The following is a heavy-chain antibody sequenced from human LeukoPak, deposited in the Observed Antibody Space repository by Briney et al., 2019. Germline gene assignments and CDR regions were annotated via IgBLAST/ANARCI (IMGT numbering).Heavy chain of an antibody. D-gene: IGHD1-26*01. CDR3: ARDSSGSYMYYFDY. Sequence: GGSLRLSCAASGFTFSSYAMHWVRQAPGKGLEWVAVISYDGSNKYYADSVKGRFTISRDNSKNTLYLQMNSLRAEDTAVYYYARDSSGSYMYYFDYWGQGTLVTVSS. V-gene: IGHV3-30-3*01. CDR2: ISYDGSNK. CDR1: GFTFSSYA. J-gene: IGHJ4*02.